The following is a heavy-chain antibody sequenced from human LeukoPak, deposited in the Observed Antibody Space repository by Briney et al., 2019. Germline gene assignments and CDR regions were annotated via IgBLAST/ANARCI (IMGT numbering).Heavy chain of an antibody. CDR1: GYSFTSGHY. CDR3: ARYYTSTTRILRGFDY. V-gene: IGHV4-38-2*01. J-gene: IGHJ4*02. CDR2: IYHTGRT. Sequence: SETLSLTCSVSGYSFTSGHYLGWIRQPPGKGLDWIANIYHTGRTHYNPSLKSRGPITVDTSKIQFSMKLSTVTAADTAVYYCARYYTSTTRILRGFDYWGQGTLVTVSS. D-gene: IGHD2-2*01.